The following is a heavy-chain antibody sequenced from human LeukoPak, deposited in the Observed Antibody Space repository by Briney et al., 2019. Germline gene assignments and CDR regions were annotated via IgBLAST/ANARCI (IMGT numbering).Heavy chain of an antibody. CDR1: GGTFSSYA. Sequence: SVKVSCKASGGTFSSYAISWVRQAPGQGLEWMGGIIPIFGTANYAQKFQGRVTVTADESTSTAYMELSSLRSEDTAVYYCARDRDDPPDYWYFDLWGRGTLVTVSS. V-gene: IGHV1-69*13. D-gene: IGHD3-10*01. J-gene: IGHJ2*01. CDR2: IIPIFGTA. CDR3: ARDRDDPPDYWYFDL.